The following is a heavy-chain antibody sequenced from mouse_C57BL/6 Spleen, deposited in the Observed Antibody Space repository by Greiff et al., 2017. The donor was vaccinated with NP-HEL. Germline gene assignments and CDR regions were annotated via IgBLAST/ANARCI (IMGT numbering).Heavy chain of an antibody. CDR1: GFSFNTYA. CDR2: IRSKSNNNAT. D-gene: IGHD1-1*01. CDR3: LRQGYYYGSSSYYCDY. Sequence: EVKLVESGGGLVQPKGSLKLSCAASGFSFNTYAMNWVRQAQGTGLEWVARIRSKSNNNATYYADSVKDRFTISSDDSASMLYLQMNNSTTEYTAMYYCLRQGYYYGSSSYYCDYWGQGTTLTVSS. V-gene: IGHV10-1*01. J-gene: IGHJ2*01.